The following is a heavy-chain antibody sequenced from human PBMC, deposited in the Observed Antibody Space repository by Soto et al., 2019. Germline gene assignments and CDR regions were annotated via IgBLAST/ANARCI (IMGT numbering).Heavy chain of an antibody. J-gene: IGHJ6*03. V-gene: IGHV4-59*08. CDR1: GGSISSYY. CDR2: IYYSGST. CDR3: ARGRYFDRPLSVYYYYMDV. D-gene: IGHD3-9*01. Sequence: SETLSLTCTVSGGSISSYYWSWIRQPPGKGLEWIGYIYYSGSTNYNPSLKSRVTISVDTSKNQFSLKLSSVTAADTAVYYCARGRYFDRPLSVYYYYMDVWGKGTTVTVSS.